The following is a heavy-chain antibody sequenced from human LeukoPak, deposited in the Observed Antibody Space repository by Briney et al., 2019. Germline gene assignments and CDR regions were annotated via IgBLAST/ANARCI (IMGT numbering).Heavy chain of an antibody. CDR3: ARHAGTGLEYFDY. V-gene: IGHV4-38-2*02. J-gene: IGHJ4*02. Sequence: PSETLSLTCTVSGYSISSGYYWGWIRQPPGKRLEWVASIHSSGNTYYSPTLKSRVTISVDTSQNQFSLNLTSVTAADTAVYCCARHAGTGLEYFDYWGQGTLVTVSS. CDR1: GYSISSGYY. CDR2: IHSSGNT. D-gene: IGHD3/OR15-3a*01.